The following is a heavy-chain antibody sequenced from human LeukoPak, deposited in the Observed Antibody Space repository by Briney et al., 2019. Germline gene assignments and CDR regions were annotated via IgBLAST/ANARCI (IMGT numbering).Heavy chain of an antibody. D-gene: IGHD3-16*02. J-gene: IGHJ4*02. CDR1: GFIFSNYA. CDR2: ISGSGGRT. V-gene: IGHV3-23*01. Sequence: GGSLRLSCAASGFIFSNYAMNWVRQAPGKGLEWVSAISGSGGRTYYADSVKGRFTISRDNSKNTLYLQMNSLRAEDTALYYCARSPNSDYVWGSYPVYWGQGTLVTVSS. CDR3: ARSPNSDYVWGSYPVY.